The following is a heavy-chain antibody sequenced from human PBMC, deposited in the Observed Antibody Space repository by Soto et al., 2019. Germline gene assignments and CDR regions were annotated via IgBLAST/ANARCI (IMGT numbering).Heavy chain of an antibody. CDR2: ISGSGANT. D-gene: IGHD3-10*01. CDR1: GFTFSGYA. J-gene: IGHJ4*02. V-gene: IGHV3-23*01. CDR3: AKDPEYYYGSGSNCFDY. Sequence: PGGSLRLSCAASGFTFSGYAMNWVRQAPGKGLEWVSIISGSGANTYYADSVKGRFIISRDNSKNTLYLQMNSLRAEDTAVYYCAKDPEYYYGSGSNCFDYWGQGALVTVSS.